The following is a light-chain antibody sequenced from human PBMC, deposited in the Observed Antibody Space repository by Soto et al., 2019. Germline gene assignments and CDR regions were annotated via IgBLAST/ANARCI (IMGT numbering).Light chain of an antibody. V-gene: IGKV3-20*01. CDR2: GAS. CDR3: HQYAASPLT. J-gene: IGKJ4*01. Sequence: EIVLTQSPGTLSLSPGESTTLSCRASQSVGRDFLAWYQQKPGRAPRLLIHGASYRATGVPERFSGSGSETDFTLTISRLEPEDFAVYYCHQYAASPLTFGGGTKVEI. CDR1: QSVGRDF.